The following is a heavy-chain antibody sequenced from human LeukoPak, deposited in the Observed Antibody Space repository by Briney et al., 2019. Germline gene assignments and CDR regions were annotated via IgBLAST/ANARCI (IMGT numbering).Heavy chain of an antibody. CDR1: GYTLTALS. Sequence: GASGKLCCKVSGYTLTALSILWWRQAPGQGVGWRGGFDLEDGEAIYAQKFQGRVTMTEDTSTDTAYMELSSLRSEDTAVYYCATDVPTYSSSWADVGYWGQGTLVTVSS. CDR2: FDLEDGEA. CDR3: ATDVPTYSSSWADVGY. V-gene: IGHV1-24*01. D-gene: IGHD6-13*01. J-gene: IGHJ4*02.